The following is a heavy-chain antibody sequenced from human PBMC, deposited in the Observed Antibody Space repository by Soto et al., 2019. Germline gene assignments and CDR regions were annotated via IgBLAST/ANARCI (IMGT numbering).Heavy chain of an antibody. V-gene: IGHV1-3*01. CDR3: ASSLARFHQFDY. J-gene: IGHJ4*02. Sequence: ASVKVSCKASGYTFTSYAMHWVRQAPGQRLEWMGWINAGNGNTKYSQKFQGRVTITRDTSANTAYMELSSLRSEDTAVYYCASSLARFHQFDYWGQGTLVTVSS. CDR2: INAGNGNT. CDR1: GYTFTSYA. D-gene: IGHD3-16*01.